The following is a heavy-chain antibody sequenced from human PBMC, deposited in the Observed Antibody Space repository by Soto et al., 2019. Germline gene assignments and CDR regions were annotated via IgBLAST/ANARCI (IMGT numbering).Heavy chain of an antibody. CDR3: ASALILTVYYSREAFDI. CDR1: GGSISSYY. V-gene: IGHV4-59*01. Sequence: QVQLQESGPGLVKPSETLSLTCTVSGGSISSYYWNWIRQPPGKGLEWIGYIYYSGSTNYNPSLKCRFTISVDTSKNQFSRKLSSVTAADTAVYYFASALILTVYYSREAFDIWGQGTMVTVSS. J-gene: IGHJ3*02. D-gene: IGHD3-9*01. CDR2: IYYSGST.